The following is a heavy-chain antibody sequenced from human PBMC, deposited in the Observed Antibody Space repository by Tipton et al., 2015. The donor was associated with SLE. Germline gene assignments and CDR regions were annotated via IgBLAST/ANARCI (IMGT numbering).Heavy chain of an antibody. CDR2: IYTSGST. Sequence: TLSLTCTVSGGSITSGSYFWNWIRQPAGKGLEWIGRIYTSGSTDYNPPLQSRVTMSVDTSKNHFSLKLISVTAADTAVYYCAREFLNPVTTVHYYFDLWGRGTLVTVSS. V-gene: IGHV4-61*02. CDR1: GGSITSGSYF. CDR3: AREFLNPVTTVHYYFDL. J-gene: IGHJ2*01. D-gene: IGHD4-11*01.